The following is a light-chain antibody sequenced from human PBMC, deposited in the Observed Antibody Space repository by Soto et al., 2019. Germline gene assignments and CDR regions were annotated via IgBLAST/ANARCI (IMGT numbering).Light chain of an antibody. CDR2: GNS. J-gene: IGLJ1*01. Sequence: QSVLTQPPSVSGAPGQRGTISCTGITSNIGAGYDVNWYQQLPGTAPKLLIYGNSNRPSGVPDRFSGSKSGTSASLAITGLQAEDEADYYCQSYDSSLSGLVFGTGTKVTVL. V-gene: IGLV1-40*01. CDR1: TSNIGAGYD. CDR3: QSYDSSLSGLV.